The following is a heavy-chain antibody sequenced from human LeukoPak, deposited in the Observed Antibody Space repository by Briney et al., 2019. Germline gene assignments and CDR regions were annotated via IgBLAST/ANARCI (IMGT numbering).Heavy chain of an antibody. CDR1: GXSISSGAYY. CDR3: ARARDCSGGTCYQFNWFDP. CDR2: IFYSGNT. V-gene: IGHV4-31*03. J-gene: IGHJ5*02. D-gene: IGHD2-15*01. Sequence: SETLSLTFTVSGXSISSGAYYWSWIRQHPGKGLEWIGYIFYSGNTYYNPSLKSRVTISVDTSKNQFSLTLSSVTAADTAVYYCARARDCSGGTCYQFNWFDPWGQGTLVTVSS.